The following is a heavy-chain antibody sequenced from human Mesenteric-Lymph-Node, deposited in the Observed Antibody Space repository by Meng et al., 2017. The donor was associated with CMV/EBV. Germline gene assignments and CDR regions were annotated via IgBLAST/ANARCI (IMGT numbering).Heavy chain of an antibody. V-gene: IGHV2-5*02. Sequence: FSGFSLSSSGVGVGWIPQPPGKALEWLALIFWDDDKRYRPSLKSRLTITKDTPRNQVVLTMTNIDPVDTATYYCAHFRFDDVSWYFDLWGRGTLVTVSS. CDR2: IFWDDDK. CDR1: GFSLSSSGVG. J-gene: IGHJ2*01. D-gene: IGHD2-8*01. CDR3: AHFRFDDVSWYFDL.